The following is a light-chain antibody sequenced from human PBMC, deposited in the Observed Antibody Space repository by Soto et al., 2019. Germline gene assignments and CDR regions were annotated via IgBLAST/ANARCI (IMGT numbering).Light chain of an antibody. CDR1: ENVDSSY. J-gene: IGKJ2*01. V-gene: IGKV3-20*01. Sequence: EIVLTQSPGTLSLSPGERATLSCRASENVDSSYLAWYQQKPGQAPRLLMYAAGTRATGIPDRFSGSGSGTDFTLTISRLEPEDYAVYYCQQYGSSPRTFGQGTKLEIK. CDR2: AAG. CDR3: QQYGSSPRT.